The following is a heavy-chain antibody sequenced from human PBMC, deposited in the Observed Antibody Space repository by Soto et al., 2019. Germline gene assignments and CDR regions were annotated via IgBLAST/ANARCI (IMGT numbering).Heavy chain of an antibody. V-gene: IGHV4-39*01. CDR3: ARRLYYDSSGFEGGGMDV. J-gene: IGHJ6*02. Sequence: QLQLQESGPGLVKPSETLSLTCTVSGGSISSSSYYWGWIRQPPGKGLEWIGSIYYSGSTYYNPSLKSRVTISVDTSKNQFSLKLSSVNAADTAVYYCARRLYYDSSGFEGGGMDVWGQGTTVTVSS. CDR2: IYYSGST. CDR1: GGSISSSSYY. D-gene: IGHD3-22*01.